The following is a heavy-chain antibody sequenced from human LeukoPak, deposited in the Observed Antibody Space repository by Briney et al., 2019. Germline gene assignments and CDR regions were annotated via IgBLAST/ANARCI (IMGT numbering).Heavy chain of an antibody. CDR2: ISAQHGQT. D-gene: IGHD2-15*01. CDR3: ARDLGDCSGGSCHMGGFDY. V-gene: IGHV1-18*01. Sequence: ASVKVSCKTSGYSENFYGITWVRQVAGQGLEWMGWISAQHGQTEYAPNSQDRVTMTTDTYTNTAYMELRSLRSDDTAVYYCARDLGDCSGGSCHMGGFDYWGQGTLVTVSS. CDR1: GYSENFYG. J-gene: IGHJ4*02.